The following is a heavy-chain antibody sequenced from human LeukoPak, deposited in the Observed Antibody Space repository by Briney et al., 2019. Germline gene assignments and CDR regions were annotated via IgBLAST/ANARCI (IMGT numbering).Heavy chain of an antibody. D-gene: IGHD3-3*01. V-gene: IGHV4-34*01. Sequence: PSETLSLTCAVYGGSFSGYYWSWIRQPPGKGLEWIGEINHSGSTNYNPSLKSRVTISVDTSKNQFSLKLSSVTAADTAVYYCARVLRFLEWTLYYYYMDVWGKGTTVTVSS. CDR1: GGSFSGYY. J-gene: IGHJ6*03. CDR3: ARVLRFLEWTLYYYYMDV. CDR2: INHSGST.